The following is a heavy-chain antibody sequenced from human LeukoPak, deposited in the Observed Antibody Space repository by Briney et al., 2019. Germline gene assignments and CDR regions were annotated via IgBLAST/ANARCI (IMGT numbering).Heavy chain of an antibody. Sequence: PSETLSLTCTVSGGSISSYYWSWIRQPPGKGLDWIGYIYYSGSTNYNPSLKSRVTISVDTSKNQFSLKLTSVTAADTAVYYCARDKRYYYDSSGYYFDSWGQGLLVTVSS. V-gene: IGHV4-59*01. CDR3: ARDKRYYYDSSGYYFDS. CDR1: GGSISSYY. CDR2: IYYSGST. J-gene: IGHJ4*02. D-gene: IGHD3-22*01.